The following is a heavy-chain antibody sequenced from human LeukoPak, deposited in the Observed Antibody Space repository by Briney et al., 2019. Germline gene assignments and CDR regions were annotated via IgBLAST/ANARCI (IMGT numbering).Heavy chain of an antibody. D-gene: IGHD3-9*01. Sequence: SESLSLTCTVSGGSVSSTEFSWGWIRQPPGKGLQRVGNLYYSDSTSYHPSLNSRVTMSVDTSKNQFSLKMTSVTAADTAVYYCARLSKGRYFDYIFDYWGQGSLVTVSS. CDR2: LYYSDST. J-gene: IGHJ4*02. CDR1: GGSVSSTEFS. V-gene: IGHV4-39*01. CDR3: ARLSKGRYFDYIFDY.